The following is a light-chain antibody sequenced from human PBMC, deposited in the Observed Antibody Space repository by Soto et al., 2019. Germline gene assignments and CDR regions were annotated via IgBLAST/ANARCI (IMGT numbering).Light chain of an antibody. V-gene: IGLV7-46*01. J-gene: IGLJ1*01. CDR3: LLSYNGPYV. Sequence: QSLVTQAPSLTVSPGGTVTLTCGSSTGAVTNGHYPYWFRQKPDQAPRTLIYDTTNRHSWTPARFSGSLLGGKAALTLSGAQPEDEAEYYCLLSYNGPYVFGTGTKVTVL. CDR1: TGAVTNGHY. CDR2: DTT.